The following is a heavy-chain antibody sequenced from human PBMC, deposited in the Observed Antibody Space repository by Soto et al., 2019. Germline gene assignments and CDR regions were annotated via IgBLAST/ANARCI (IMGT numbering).Heavy chain of an antibody. CDR2: IYYSGSI. V-gene: IGHV4-59*01. J-gene: IGHJ4*02. CDR1: GGSISNYY. D-gene: IGHD6-19*01. Sequence: PSETLSLTCTVSGGSISNYYWSWIRQPPGKGLEWIGYIYYSGSINYNPSLKSRVTISEDTSKNQFSLKMSSVTAAVTAVYYCAREIAVAGTHYFDYWGQGALVTVSS. CDR3: AREIAVAGTHYFDY.